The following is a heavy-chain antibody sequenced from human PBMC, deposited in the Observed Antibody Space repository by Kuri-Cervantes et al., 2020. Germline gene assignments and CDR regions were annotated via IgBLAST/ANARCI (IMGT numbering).Heavy chain of an antibody. V-gene: IGHV3-9*01. CDR2: ISWNSGSI. CDR3: ARAGASFDWIFDTTHPLMIDS. D-gene: IGHD3-9*01. J-gene: IGHJ4*02. Sequence: SLKISCAASGFTFDDYAMHWVRQAPGKGLEWVSGISWNSGSIGYADSVKGRFTISRDNAKNSLYLQMNSLRAEDTALYYCARAGASFDWIFDTTHPLMIDSWGQGTLVTVSS. CDR1: GFTFDDYA.